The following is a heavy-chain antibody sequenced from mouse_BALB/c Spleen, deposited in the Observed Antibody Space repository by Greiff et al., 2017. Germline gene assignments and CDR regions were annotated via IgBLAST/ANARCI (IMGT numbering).Heavy chain of an antibody. V-gene: IGHV2-2*02. CDR1: GFSLTSYG. Sequence: QVQLKESGPGLVQPSQCLSITCTVSGFSLTSYGVHWVRQSPGKGLEWLGVIWSGGSTDYNAAFISRLSISKDNSKSQVFFKMNSLQANDTAIYYCARRRAHGYFDYWGQGTTLTVSS. J-gene: IGHJ2*01. CDR2: IWSGGST. D-gene: IGHD3-3*01. CDR3: ARRRAHGYFDY.